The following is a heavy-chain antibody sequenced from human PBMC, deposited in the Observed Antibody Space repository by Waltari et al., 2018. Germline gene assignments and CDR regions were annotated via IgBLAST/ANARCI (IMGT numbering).Heavy chain of an antibody. Sequence: QVQLVQSGAEVKKPGASVKVSCKASGYTFTSYDINWVRQATGKGLEWMGWMNPNRGNTGYAQKFQGRVTMTRNTSISTAYMELSSLRSETTAVYYCARRIAARRVGDAFDIWGQGTMVTVSS. V-gene: IGHV1-8*01. CDR2: MNPNRGNT. D-gene: IGHD6-6*01. CDR3: ARRIAARRVGDAFDI. J-gene: IGHJ3*02. CDR1: GYTFTSYD.